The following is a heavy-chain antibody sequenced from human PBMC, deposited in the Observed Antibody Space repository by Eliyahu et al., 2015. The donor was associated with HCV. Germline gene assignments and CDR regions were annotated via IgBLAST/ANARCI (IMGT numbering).Heavy chain of an antibody. V-gene: IGHV1-46*01. D-gene: IGHD3-22*01. CDR1: GYIFTSYF. CDR2: LNSSGGRP. Sequence: QVQLVQSGAEVKKPGASVKVSCRASGYIFTSYFIFWVRQAPGQGLEWMGILNSSGGRPSYAQKFQGRVTMTSDTSTSTVYMELSSLRSEDTAVYYCARGPHRRVYDSGASFEYWGQGTLVTVSS. J-gene: IGHJ4*02. CDR3: ARGPHRRVYDSGASFEY.